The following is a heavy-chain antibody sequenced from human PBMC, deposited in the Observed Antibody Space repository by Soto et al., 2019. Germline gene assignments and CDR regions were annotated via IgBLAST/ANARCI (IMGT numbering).Heavy chain of an antibody. J-gene: IGHJ3*02. D-gene: IGHD3-16*01. V-gene: IGHV4-34*01. CDR3: AISERGGDDAFDI. CDR1: GGSFSGYY. CDR2: INHRGST. Sequence: QVQLQQWGAGLLKPSETLSLTCAVYGGSFSGYYWRWIRQPPGKGLEWIGEINHRGSTNYNPSLKSRVTISVDTSKNQFSLRLSSVTAADTAVYYCAISERGGDDAFDIWGQGTRVTVSS.